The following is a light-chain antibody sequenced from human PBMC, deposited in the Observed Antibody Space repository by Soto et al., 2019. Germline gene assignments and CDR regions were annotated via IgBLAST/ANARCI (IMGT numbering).Light chain of an antibody. V-gene: IGKV1-5*03. CDR3: QYYNDYCWT. Sequence: DLQLTQSPSTLSASVGDRVTITCRASQSISSWLAWYQQKPGKAPNLLIYKTSNLESGVPSRFSGSGSGTEFTLTISSLQPDDFATYYCQYYNDYCWTFGQGTKAEIK. J-gene: IGKJ1*01. CDR2: KTS. CDR1: QSISSW.